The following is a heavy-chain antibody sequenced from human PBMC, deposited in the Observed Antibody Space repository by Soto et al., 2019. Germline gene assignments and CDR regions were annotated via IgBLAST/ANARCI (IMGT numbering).Heavy chain of an antibody. CDR1: GFTFSSYT. CDR3: ARGYSSGDY. Sequence: EVQLVESGGGLVKPGGSLRLSCAASGFTFSSYTMNWVRQAPGKGLEWVSSISSSSSYIYYADSVKGRFTISRDNAKNSLYLQVNRLSAQDTAVYYCARGYSSGDYWGQGTLVTVSS. CDR2: ISSSSSYI. D-gene: IGHD6-19*01. V-gene: IGHV3-21*01. J-gene: IGHJ4*02.